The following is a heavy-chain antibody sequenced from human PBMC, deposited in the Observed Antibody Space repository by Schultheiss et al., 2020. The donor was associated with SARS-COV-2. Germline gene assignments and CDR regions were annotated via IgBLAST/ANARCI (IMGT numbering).Heavy chain of an antibody. D-gene: IGHD6-19*01. V-gene: IGHV3-33*08. J-gene: IGHJ3*02. CDR2: IWYDGSNK. CDR3: AREGQYWYSSGWKGAFDI. Sequence: GESLKISCAASGFTFSSYAMSWVRQAPGKGLEWVAVIWYDGSNKYYADSVKGRFTISRDNSKNTLYLQMNSLRAEDTAVYYCAREGQYWYSSGWKGAFDIWGQGTMVTVSS. CDR1: GFTFSSYA.